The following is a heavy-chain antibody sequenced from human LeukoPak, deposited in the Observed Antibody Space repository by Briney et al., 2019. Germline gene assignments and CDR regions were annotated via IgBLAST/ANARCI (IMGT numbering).Heavy chain of an antibody. CDR3: ARVSVGAGTLDY. CDR2: ISSSGSTI. D-gene: IGHD6-19*01. J-gene: IGHJ4*02. CDR1: GFTFSSYE. Sequence: GGSLRLSCAASGFTFSSYEMNWVRQAPGKGLEWVSYISSSGSTIYYADSVKGRFTVSRDNAKNSLYLQMNSLRAEGTAVYYCARVSVGAGTLDYWGQGTLVTVSS. V-gene: IGHV3-48*03.